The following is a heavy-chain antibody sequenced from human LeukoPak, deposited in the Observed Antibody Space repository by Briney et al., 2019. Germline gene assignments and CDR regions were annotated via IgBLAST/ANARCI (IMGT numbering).Heavy chain of an antibody. D-gene: IGHD2/OR15-2a*01. CDR2: ISYDGSNK. CDR1: GFTFSSYA. Sequence: PWGSLRLSCAASGFTFSSYAMHWVRQAPGKGLEWVAVISYDGSNKYYADSVKGRFTISRDNSKNTLYLQMNSLRAEDTAVYYCARGGGLTMPGKLWGQGTLVTVSS. J-gene: IGHJ4*02. CDR3: ARGGGLTMPGKL. V-gene: IGHV3-30*04.